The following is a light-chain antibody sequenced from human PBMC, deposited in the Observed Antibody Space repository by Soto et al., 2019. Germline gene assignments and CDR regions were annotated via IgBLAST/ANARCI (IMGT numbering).Light chain of an antibody. CDR2: DAS. CDR1: QSISSW. Sequence: DIQMTQSPSTLSASVGDRVTITCRASQSISSWLAWYQQKPGKAPKLLIYDASSLESGVPSRFSGSGSGTEFTLAISSLQPYDFATSYCQQYNSYPLTFGGGTKVEIK. J-gene: IGKJ4*01. V-gene: IGKV1-5*01. CDR3: QQYNSYPLT.